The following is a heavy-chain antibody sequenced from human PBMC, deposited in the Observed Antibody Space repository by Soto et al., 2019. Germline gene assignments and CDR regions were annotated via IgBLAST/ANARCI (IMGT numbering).Heavy chain of an antibody. J-gene: IGHJ6*02. CDR3: AREYNWNDVRFGMDV. CDR1: GGTFSSYA. CDR2: ITPISGTP. V-gene: IGHV1-69*13. Sequence: SVKVSCKASGGTFSSYAISWVRQAPGQGLEWMGGITPISGTPNYAQKFQGRVTITADESTSTAYMELSSLRSEDTAIYFCAREYNWNDVRFGMDVWGQGTTVTVSS. D-gene: IGHD1-20*01.